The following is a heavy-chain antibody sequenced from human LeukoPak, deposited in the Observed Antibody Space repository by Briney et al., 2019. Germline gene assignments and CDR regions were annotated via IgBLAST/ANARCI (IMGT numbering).Heavy chain of an antibody. CDR2: INHSGST. D-gene: IGHD3-10*01. CDR3: ARGRVHFDY. V-gene: IGHV4-34*01. Sequence: SETLSLTCAVYGGSFSGYYWSWIRQPPGKGLEWIGEINHSGSTNYNPSLKSRVTISVDTSKNQFSLKLSSVTAADTAVYYCARGRVHFDYWGPGTLVTVSS. CDR1: GGSFSGYY. J-gene: IGHJ4*02.